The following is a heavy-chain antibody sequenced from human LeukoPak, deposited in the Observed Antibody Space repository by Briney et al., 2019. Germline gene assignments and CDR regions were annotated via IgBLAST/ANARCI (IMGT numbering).Heavy chain of an antibody. CDR3: VKDRPYSSGWYGEFFDY. V-gene: IGHV3-64D*06. CDR2: ISSNGGST. J-gene: IGHJ4*02. CDR1: GFTFSSQA. Sequence: GGSLRLSCSASGFTFSSQAMHWVRQAPGKGLEYGSAISSNGGSTYYADSVKGRFTISRDNSKNTLYLQMSSLRAEDTAAYYCVKDRPYSSGWYGEFFDYWGQGTLVTVSS. D-gene: IGHD6-19*01.